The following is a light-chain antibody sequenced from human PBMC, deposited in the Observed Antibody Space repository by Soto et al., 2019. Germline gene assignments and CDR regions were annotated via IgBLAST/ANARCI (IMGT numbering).Light chain of an antibody. Sequence: DIQMTQSPSSLSASVGDRVTIACRASQSISNYLNWYQQKPGKAPELLIYAAFSLQSGVPSRSSGSGSGTEFTLTISSLQPDDSATYYCQQYNSAFGQGTKVDIK. CDR2: AAF. J-gene: IGKJ1*01. V-gene: IGKV1-39*01. CDR3: QQYNSA. CDR1: QSISNY.